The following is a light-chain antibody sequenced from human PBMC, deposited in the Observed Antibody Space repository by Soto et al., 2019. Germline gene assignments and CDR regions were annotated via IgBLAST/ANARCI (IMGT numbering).Light chain of an antibody. V-gene: IGKV3-15*01. CDR3: QQYGSSPRT. CDR2: GAS. CDR1: QSISRN. J-gene: IGKJ1*01. Sequence: ELVMTQSPATLSVSPVDRVTLSCRASQSISRNLAWYQQKPGQAPRLLIYGASTRATDFPARFSGSGSGTDFTLTISRLEPEEFAVYYCQQYGSSPRTVGQGTKVDIK.